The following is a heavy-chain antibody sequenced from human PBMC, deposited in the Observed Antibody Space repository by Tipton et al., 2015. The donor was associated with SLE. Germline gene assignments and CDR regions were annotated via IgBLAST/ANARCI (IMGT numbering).Heavy chain of an antibody. Sequence: TLSLTCTVSSGSISSSNSYWGWIRQPPGKGLEWIGSIYSNTGNTYYNPSLKSRVAIFVDTSKNQFSLKLSSVTAADTAIYYCTALGNDYFNGLDVWGRGTTVTVSS. V-gene: IGHV4-39*01. CDR1: SGSISSSNSY. D-gene: IGHD4-23*01. CDR3: TALGNDYFNGLDV. CDR2: IYSNTGNT. J-gene: IGHJ6*02.